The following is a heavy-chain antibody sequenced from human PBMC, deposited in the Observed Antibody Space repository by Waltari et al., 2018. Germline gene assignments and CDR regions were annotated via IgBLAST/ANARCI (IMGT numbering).Heavy chain of an antibody. Sequence: EVQLLESGGGLVQPGGSLRLSCAASGFNFSTYAMSWVRQAPGKGLEWGSLISGRCGSKYYAKAVKGRFTIFKDHSKSTLHLEMNSLRAEDTAVYYCAKARGAGSHSAYYFDSWGQGTLVTVSS. J-gene: IGHJ4*02. CDR3: AKARGAGSHSAYYFDS. CDR1: GFNFSTYA. D-gene: IGHD2-15*01. V-gene: IGHV3-23*01. CDR2: ISGRCGSK.